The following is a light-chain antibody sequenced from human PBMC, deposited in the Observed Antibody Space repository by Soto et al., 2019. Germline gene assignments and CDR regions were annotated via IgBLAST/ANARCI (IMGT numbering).Light chain of an antibody. CDR1: QSVSSSY. CDR3: QQDGSSPLT. Sequence: EIVLTQSPGTLSLSPGERATLSCRASQSVSSSYLAWYQQKPGQAPMLRIYGASSRATGIPDRFSGSGSWTDFTFTISRLEPVDFAVYFCQQDGSSPLTFGGGTNVEIK. CDR2: GAS. V-gene: IGKV3-20*01. J-gene: IGKJ4*02.